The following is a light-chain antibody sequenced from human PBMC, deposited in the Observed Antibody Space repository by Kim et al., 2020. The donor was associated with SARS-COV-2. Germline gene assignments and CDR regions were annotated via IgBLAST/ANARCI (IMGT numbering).Light chain of an antibody. CDR1: QSVSSY. J-gene: IGKJ4*01. Sequence: EIVLTQSPATLSLSPGERATLSCRASQSVSSYLAWYQQKPGQAPRLLIYDASNRATGIPARFSGSGSGTDFTLTISSLEPEDFAVYYCQQRSNWPPLTFGKGQGGYQT. CDR3: QQRSNWPPLT. V-gene: IGKV3-11*01. CDR2: DAS.